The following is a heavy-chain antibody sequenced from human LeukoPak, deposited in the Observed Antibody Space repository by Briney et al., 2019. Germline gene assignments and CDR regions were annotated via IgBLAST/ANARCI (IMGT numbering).Heavy chain of an antibody. J-gene: IGHJ4*02. V-gene: IGHV3-7*01. CDR1: GFTLSAHW. CDR3: ARDLYSQY. CDR2: IKEDGSEK. D-gene: IGHD2-21*01. Sequence: PGGSLRLSCAASGFTLSAHWMSWVRQAPGKGLEWVANIKEDGSEKYCVDSVKGRFTISRDIAKNSLYLQMNSLRAEDTAFYYCARDLYSQYWGQGTLVTVSS.